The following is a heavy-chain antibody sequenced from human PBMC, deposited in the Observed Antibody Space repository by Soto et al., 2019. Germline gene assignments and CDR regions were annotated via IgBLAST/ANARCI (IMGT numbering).Heavy chain of an antibody. V-gene: IGHV3-30-3*01. CDR1: GFNFNHFA. CDR3: ARDGCSGTAFYLQH. D-gene: IGHD5-12*01. CDR2: ISYDGLKK. Sequence: QVQLVESGGGVVQPGGSLKLSCAASGFNFNHFALNWVRQAPGKGPEWVAVISYDGLKKFYADSVKGRFTISRDTSTDTVSLQMNDLRVEDTSVYYCARDGCSGTAFYLQHWGQGTLVTVSS. J-gene: IGHJ1*01.